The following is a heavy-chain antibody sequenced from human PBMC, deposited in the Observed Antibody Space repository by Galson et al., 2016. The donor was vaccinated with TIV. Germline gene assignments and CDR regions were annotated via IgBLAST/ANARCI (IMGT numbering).Heavy chain of an antibody. CDR3: ARDHSYQSFDY. CDR2: IKEDGSTI. V-gene: IGHV3-7*01. J-gene: IGHJ4*02. D-gene: IGHD2-2*01. Sequence: WVRQAPGKGLEWVANIKEDGSTIYYVDSVEGRFTISRDDAKNSLYLQMNSLRAEDTAMYYCARDHSYQSFDYWGQGTLVTVSS.